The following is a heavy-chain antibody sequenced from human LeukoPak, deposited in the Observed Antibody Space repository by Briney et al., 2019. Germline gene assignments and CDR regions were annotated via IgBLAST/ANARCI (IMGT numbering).Heavy chain of an antibody. Sequence: PGGSLRLSCAASGFTFSSYSMNWVRQAPGKGLEWVSYISSSSSTIYYADSVKGRFTISRDNAKNSLYLQMNSLRAEDTAVYYCARGGRGYSYGDGEDYWGQGTLVTVSS. J-gene: IGHJ4*02. CDR2: ISSSSSTI. CDR1: GFTFSSYS. CDR3: ARGGRGYSYGDGEDY. D-gene: IGHD5-18*01. V-gene: IGHV3-48*04.